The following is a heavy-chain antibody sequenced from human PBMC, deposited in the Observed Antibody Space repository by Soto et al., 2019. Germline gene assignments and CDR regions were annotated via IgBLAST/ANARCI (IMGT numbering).Heavy chain of an antibody. CDR1: GFTFSTYS. CDR3: ARDETGPDV. V-gene: IGHV3-74*01. J-gene: IGHJ6*02. CDR2: INNDGSNA. Sequence: GGSLRLSCAASGFTFSTYSMTWVRQAPGKGLVWVSRINNDGSNAVYADSVKGRFTISRDNAKNTLYMYMNFLRVEDTAVYYCARDETGPDVWGQGTTVTVSS.